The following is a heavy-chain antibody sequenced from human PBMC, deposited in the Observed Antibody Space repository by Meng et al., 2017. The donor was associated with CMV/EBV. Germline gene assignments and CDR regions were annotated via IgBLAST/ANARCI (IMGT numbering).Heavy chain of an antibody. CDR3: ARASSGYGSAFDI. CDR1: GYTFTRFH. J-gene: IGHJ3*02. CDR2: IIPSSGST. D-gene: IGHD3-22*01. V-gene: IGHV1-46*01. Sequence: ASVKVSCKTSGYTFTRFHMHWVRQAPGQGLEWMGKIIPSSGSTTYAPRFQGRVTMTRDTSISTAYMELSRLRSDDTAVYYCARASSGYGSAFDIWGQGTMVTVSS.